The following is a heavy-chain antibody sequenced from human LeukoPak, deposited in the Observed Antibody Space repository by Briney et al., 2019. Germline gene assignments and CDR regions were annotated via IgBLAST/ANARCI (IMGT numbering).Heavy chain of an antibody. D-gene: IGHD6-13*01. CDR1: GFTFSSYG. Sequence: GGSLRLSCAASGFTFSSYGMHWVRQAPGKGLEWVSGISASADSTYYADSVKGRFTISRDNSKSTLYLQMNSLRAEDTAVYYCAKDPLIYSITWYPNWFGPWGQGTLVTVSS. CDR3: AKDPLIYSITWYPNWFGP. J-gene: IGHJ5*02. V-gene: IGHV3-23*01. CDR2: ISASADST.